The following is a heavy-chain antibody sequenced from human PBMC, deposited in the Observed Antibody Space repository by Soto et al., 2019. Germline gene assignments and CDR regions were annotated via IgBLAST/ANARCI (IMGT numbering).Heavy chain of an antibody. CDR1: GGSISSGGYS. CDR3: ARAHGGNSAIKGRYFDY. J-gene: IGHJ4*02. CDR2: IYHSGST. Sequence: SSETLSLTCAVSGGSISSGGYSWSWIRQPPGKGLEWIGYIYHSGSTYYNPSLKSRVTISVDRSKDQFSLKLSSVTAADTAVYYCARAHGGNSAIKGRYFDYWGQGTLVTVSS. D-gene: IGHD2-21*02. V-gene: IGHV4-30-2*01.